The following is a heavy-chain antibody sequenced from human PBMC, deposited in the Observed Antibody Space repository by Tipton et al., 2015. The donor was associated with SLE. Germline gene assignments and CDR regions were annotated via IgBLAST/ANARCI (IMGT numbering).Heavy chain of an antibody. V-gene: IGHV4-38-2*02. Sequence: TLSLTCTVSGYSIGSGYYWGWIRQPPGKGLEWIGSIYHSGSTYYNPSLKSRVTISVDTSKNQFSLKLSSVTAADTAVYYCARSRDKTTDAYDIWGHGTMVTVSS. CDR3: ARSRDKTTDAYDI. D-gene: IGHD1/OR15-1a*01. J-gene: IGHJ3*02. CDR2: IYHSGST. CDR1: GYSIGSGYY.